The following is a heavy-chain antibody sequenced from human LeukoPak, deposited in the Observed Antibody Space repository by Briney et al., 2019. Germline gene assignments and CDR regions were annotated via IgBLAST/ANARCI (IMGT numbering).Heavy chain of an antibody. CDR2: IYSGGST. J-gene: IGHJ4*02. V-gene: IGHV3-66*02. Sequence: GGSLRLSCAASGFTVSSIYMSWVRQAPGKGLEWISVIYSGGSTYYADSVKGRFTISRDNSKNTLYLQMNSLRAEDTAVYYCARKRGYSYGNFDYWGQGTLVTVSS. CDR1: GFTVSSIY. D-gene: IGHD5-18*01. CDR3: ARKRGYSYGNFDY.